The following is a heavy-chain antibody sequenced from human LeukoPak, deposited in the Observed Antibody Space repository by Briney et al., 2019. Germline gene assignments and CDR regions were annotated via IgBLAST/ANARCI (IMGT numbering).Heavy chain of an antibody. J-gene: IGHJ4*02. Sequence: GGSLRLSCAASGFTFSSYGMHWVRQAPGKGLEWVAVISYDGSNKYYADSVKGRFTISRDNSKNTLYLQMYSLRAEDTAVYYCAKGVIDFDYWGQGTLVTVSS. CDR2: ISYDGSNK. D-gene: IGHD5/OR15-5a*01. CDR3: AKGVIDFDY. V-gene: IGHV3-30*18. CDR1: GFTFSSYG.